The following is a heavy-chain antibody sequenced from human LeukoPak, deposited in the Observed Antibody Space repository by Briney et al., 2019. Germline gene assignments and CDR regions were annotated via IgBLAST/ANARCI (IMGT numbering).Heavy chain of an antibody. D-gene: IGHD1-26*01. Sequence: PGGSLRLSCAASGFTFSNYGMHWVRQAPGKGLEWVAFIRYDGSNKSYADSVKGRFTISRDNSKNTLYLQMNSLRAEDTAVYYCARATWDPNYYYYMDVWGKGTTVTISS. V-gene: IGHV3-30*02. CDR1: GFTFSNYG. CDR3: ARATWDPNYYYYMDV. J-gene: IGHJ6*03. CDR2: IRYDGSNK.